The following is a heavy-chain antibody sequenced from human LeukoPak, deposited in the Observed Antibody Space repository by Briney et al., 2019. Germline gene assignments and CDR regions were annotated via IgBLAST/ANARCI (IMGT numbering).Heavy chain of an antibody. V-gene: IGHV1-2*02. D-gene: IGHD1-26*01. J-gene: IGHJ4*02. CDR2: INPNCGGT. CDR1: GYTFTGYY. CDR3: AVPLSGSYYALDY. Sequence: ASVKVSCKASGYTFTGYYMHWVRQAPGQGLEWMGWINPNCGGTNYAQKFQGRVTMTRDTSISTAYMELSRLRSDDTAVYYCAVPLSGSYYALDYWGQGTLVTVSS.